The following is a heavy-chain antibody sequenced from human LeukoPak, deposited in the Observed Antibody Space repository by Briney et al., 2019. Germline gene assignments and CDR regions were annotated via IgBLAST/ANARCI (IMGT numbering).Heavy chain of an antibody. CDR2: IDGSAGAT. V-gene: IGHV3-23*01. Sequence: GGSLRLSCAASGFTFSNYVMNWVRQAPGKGPEWVSSIDGSAGATYYADSVKGRFTISRDNSKNTLYLHMNSLRAGDTAVYYCAKDYDYVWGTYRSSFDYWGQGTLVTVSS. CDR1: GFTFSNYV. CDR3: AKDYDYVWGTYRSSFDY. J-gene: IGHJ4*02. D-gene: IGHD3-16*02.